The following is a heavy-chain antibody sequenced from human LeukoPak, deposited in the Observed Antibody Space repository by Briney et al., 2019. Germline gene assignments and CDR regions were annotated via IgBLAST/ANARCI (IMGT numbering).Heavy chain of an antibody. CDR3: ARGGDIVVVQTPQDY. CDR1: GYTFTGYY. D-gene: IGHD3-22*01. J-gene: IGHJ4*02. Sequence: GASVKVSCKASGYTFTGYYMHWVRQAPGQGLEWMGWISAYNGNTNYAQKLQGRVTMTTDTSTSTAYMELRSLRSDDTAVYYCARGGDIVVVQTPQDYWGQGTLVTVSS. V-gene: IGHV1-18*04. CDR2: ISAYNGNT.